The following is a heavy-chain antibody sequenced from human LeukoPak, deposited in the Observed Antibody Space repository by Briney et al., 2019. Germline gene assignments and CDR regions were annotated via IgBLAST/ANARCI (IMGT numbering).Heavy chain of an antibody. Sequence: GGSLRLSCAASGFTFSSYAMHWVRQAPGKGLEWVAVISYDGSNKYYADSAKGRFTISRDNSKNTLYLQMNSLRAEDTAVYYCASYSSGWTVFDYWGQGTLVTVSS. V-gene: IGHV3-30-3*01. CDR1: GFTFSSYA. CDR3: ASYSSGWTVFDY. J-gene: IGHJ4*02. D-gene: IGHD6-19*01. CDR2: ISYDGSNK.